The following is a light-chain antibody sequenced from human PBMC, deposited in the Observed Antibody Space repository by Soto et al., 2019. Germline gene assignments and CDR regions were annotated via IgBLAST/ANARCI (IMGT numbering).Light chain of an antibody. V-gene: IGLV2-8*01. CDR1: SSDVGGYNY. CDR3: SSYAGSNNLVV. J-gene: IGLJ2*01. CDR2: EVS. Sequence: QSVLTQPPSASGSPGQSVTISCTGTSSDVGGYNYVSWYQQHPGKAPKLMIYEVSKRPSGVPDRFSGSKSGNTASLTVSGLQAEDEAEYYGSSYAGSNNLVVFGGGTKLTVL.